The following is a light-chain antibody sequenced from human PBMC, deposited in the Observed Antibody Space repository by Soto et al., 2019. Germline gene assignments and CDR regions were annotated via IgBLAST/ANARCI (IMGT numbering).Light chain of an antibody. Sequence: DIQMTQSPSTLSASVGDRVTITCRASQSISSWLAWYQQKPGKAPTLLIYKASTLETGVPSRFSGSGSGTEFTLTLSSLQPGDFATYYCQQYNSYPWTFGQGTKVEVK. CDR3: QQYNSYPWT. CDR2: KAS. J-gene: IGKJ1*01. CDR1: QSISSW. V-gene: IGKV1-5*03.